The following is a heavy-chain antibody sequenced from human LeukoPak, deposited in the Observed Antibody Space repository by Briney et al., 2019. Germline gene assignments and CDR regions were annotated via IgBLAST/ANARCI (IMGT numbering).Heavy chain of an antibody. Sequence: GESLKISCKGSGYSFTSYWIGWVRQMPGKGLEWMGIIYPGDSDTRYSPSLQGQVTISADKSISTAYLQWSSLKASDTAMYYCARRNYYDSSGYYWNYFDYWGQGTLVTVSS. J-gene: IGHJ4*02. CDR2: IYPGDSDT. CDR3: ARRNYYDSSGYYWNYFDY. D-gene: IGHD3-22*01. CDR1: GYSFTSYW. V-gene: IGHV5-51*01.